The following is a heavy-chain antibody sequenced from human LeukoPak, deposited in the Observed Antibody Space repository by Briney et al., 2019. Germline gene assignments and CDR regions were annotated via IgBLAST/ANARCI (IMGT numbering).Heavy chain of an antibody. D-gene: IGHD6-13*01. Sequence: PGGSLRLFCEVSGFTFSTEAMTWVRQAPGKGLEWVSSISDSSRTTYYADSVQGRFTISRDNSRNTVYLQMNSLRVEDTAFYYCAKKLGFIPQFDYWSQGTLVAVSS. J-gene: IGHJ4*02. V-gene: IGHV3-23*01. CDR1: GFTFSTEA. CDR2: ISDSSRTT. CDR3: AKKLGFIPQFDY.